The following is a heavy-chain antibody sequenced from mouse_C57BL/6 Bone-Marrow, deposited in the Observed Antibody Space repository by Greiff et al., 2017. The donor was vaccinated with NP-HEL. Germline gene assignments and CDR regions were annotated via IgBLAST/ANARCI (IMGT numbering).Heavy chain of an antibody. D-gene: IGHD3-2*02. CDR3: ARNETAEGFAY. J-gene: IGHJ3*01. CDR2: INPSGGCT. Sequence: QVQLQQSGAELVKPGASVKLSCKASGYTFTSYGMSWVQQRPGQGLEWIGTINPSGGCTNYNEKFKSKATLTVDKSSSTAYMQMSSLTSEDSAVYYCARNETAEGFAYWGQGTLVTVSA. CDR1: GYTFTSYG. V-gene: IGHV1-64*01.